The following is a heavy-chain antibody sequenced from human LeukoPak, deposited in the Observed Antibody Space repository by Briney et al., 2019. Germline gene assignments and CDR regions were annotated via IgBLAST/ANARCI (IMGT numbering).Heavy chain of an antibody. Sequence: SETLSLTCTVSGGSISSYYWSWIRQPPGKGLEWIGYIYYSGSTNYNPSLKSRVTISVDTSKNQFSLKPSSVTAADTAVYYCGRYDSSGYYSYWGQGTLVTVSS. CDR2: IYYSGST. J-gene: IGHJ4*02. CDR1: GGSISSYY. D-gene: IGHD3-22*01. V-gene: IGHV4-59*12. CDR3: GRYDSSGYYSY.